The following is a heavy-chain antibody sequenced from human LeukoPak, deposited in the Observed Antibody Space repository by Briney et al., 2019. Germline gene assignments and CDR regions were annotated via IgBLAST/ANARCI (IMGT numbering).Heavy chain of an antibody. Sequence: ASVKVSCKASGYTFTSYDINWVRQATGQGLEWMGWMNPNSGNTGYAQKFQGRVTMTRNTSISTAYMELSSLRSEDTAVYYCARGRSEDDAFDIWGQGTMVTVPS. V-gene: IGHV1-8*01. CDR3: ARGRSEDDAFDI. CDR1: GYTFTSYD. J-gene: IGHJ3*02. D-gene: IGHD2-15*01. CDR2: MNPNSGNT.